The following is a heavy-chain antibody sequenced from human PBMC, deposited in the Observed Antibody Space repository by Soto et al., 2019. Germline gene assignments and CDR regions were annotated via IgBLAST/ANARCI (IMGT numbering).Heavy chain of an antibody. D-gene: IGHD6-13*01. V-gene: IGHV3-23*01. CDR2: IGGSGGST. CDR3: AKPLRAAAGYYYYGMDV. J-gene: IGHJ6*02. CDR1: GFTFSSYA. Sequence: GGSLGLSCAASGFTFSSYAMSWVRQAPGKGLEWVSAIGGSGGSTYYADSVKGRFTISRDNSKNTLYLQMNSLRAEDTAVYYCAKPLRAAAGYYYYGMDVWGQGTTVTVSS.